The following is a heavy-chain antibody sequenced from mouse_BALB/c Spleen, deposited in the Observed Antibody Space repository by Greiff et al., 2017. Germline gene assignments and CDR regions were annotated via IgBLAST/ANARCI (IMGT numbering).Heavy chain of an antibody. V-gene: IGHV1-69*02. CDR3: AREGDMITFDY. CDR2: IDPSDSET. D-gene: IGHD2-4*01. CDR1: GYTFTSYW. Sequence: VQLQQPGAELVKPGAPVKLSCKASGYTFTSYWMNWVKQRPGRGLEWIGRIDPSDSETHYNQKFKDKATLTVDKSSSTAYIQLSSLTSEDSAVYYCAREGDMITFDYGGQGTTLTVSS. J-gene: IGHJ2*01.